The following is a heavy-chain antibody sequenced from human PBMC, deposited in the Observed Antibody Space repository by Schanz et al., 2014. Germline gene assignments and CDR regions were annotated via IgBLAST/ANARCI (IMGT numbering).Heavy chain of an antibody. CDR2: INQDGSDK. J-gene: IGHJ4*02. CDR3: ARDKGGYYPFDY. Sequence: EVQLVESGGGLVQPGGSLRLSCAASGFIFSNFAMEWVRQAPGKGLEWVANINQDGSDKSYVDSVKGRFTISRDNAKNSLYLQMNSLRAEDTAVYYCARDKGGYYPFDYWGQGSLVTVSS. V-gene: IGHV3-7*01. CDR1: GFIFSNFA. D-gene: IGHD3-22*01.